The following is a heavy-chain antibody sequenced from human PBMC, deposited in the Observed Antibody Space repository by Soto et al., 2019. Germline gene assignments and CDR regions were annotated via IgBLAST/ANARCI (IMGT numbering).Heavy chain of an antibody. D-gene: IGHD6-19*01. CDR1: GFTVSGPY. CDR2: IKQDGSEK. Sequence: GGSLRLSCAASGFTVSGPYMNWVRQAPGKGLEWVANIKQDGSEKYYVDSVKGRFTISRDNSKNTLYLQMNSLRAEDTAVYYCATDFSGWYGSSEYGFWGQGTLVTVS. V-gene: IGHV3-7*01. CDR3: ATDFSGWYGSSEYGF. J-gene: IGHJ4*02.